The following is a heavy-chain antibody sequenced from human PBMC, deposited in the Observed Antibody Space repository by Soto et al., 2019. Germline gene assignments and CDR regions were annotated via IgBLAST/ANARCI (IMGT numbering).Heavy chain of an antibody. CDR2: IYSGGST. Sequence: GGSLRLSCAASGFTVSSNYMSWVRQAPGKGLEWVSVIYSGGSTYYADSVKGRFTISRDNSKNTLYLQMNSLRAEDTAVYYCARQYCSSTSCYSGWFDPWGQGTLVTVSS. V-gene: IGHV3-66*04. D-gene: IGHD2-2*01. CDR3: ARQYCSSTSCYSGWFDP. J-gene: IGHJ5*02. CDR1: GFTVSSNY.